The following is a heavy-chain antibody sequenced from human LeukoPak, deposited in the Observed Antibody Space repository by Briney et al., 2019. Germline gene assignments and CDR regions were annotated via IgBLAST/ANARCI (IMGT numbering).Heavy chain of an antibody. CDR2: INHSGST. V-gene: IGHV4-34*01. CDR1: GGSFSGYY. Sequence: SETLSLTCAVYGGSFSGYYWSWIRQPPGKGLEWIGEINHSGSTNYNPSLKSRVTISVDTSKNQFSLKLSSVTAADTAVYYYARHLGLLWFGGPNWFDPWGQGTLVTVSS. J-gene: IGHJ5*02. CDR3: ARHLGLLWFGGPNWFDP. D-gene: IGHD3-10*01.